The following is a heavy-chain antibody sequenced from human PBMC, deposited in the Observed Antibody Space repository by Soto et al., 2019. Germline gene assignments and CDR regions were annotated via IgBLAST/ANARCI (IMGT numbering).Heavy chain of an antibody. CDR2: ISVSGGGT. V-gene: IGHV3-23*01. CDR1: AFTFNTYA. D-gene: IGHD1-26*01. CDR3: AKSGGASPYYFDY. J-gene: IGHJ4*02. Sequence: EVQLLESGGGLVQPGGSRRLSCAASAFTFNTYAMGWVRQAPGKGLEWVSAISVSGGGTYYADSVKGRFTISRDTSKNTLYLQMNSLRADDTAVYYCAKSGGASPYYFDYWGRGTLVTVSS.